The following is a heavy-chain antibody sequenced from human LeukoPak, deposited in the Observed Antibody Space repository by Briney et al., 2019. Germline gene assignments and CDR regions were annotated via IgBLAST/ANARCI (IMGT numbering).Heavy chain of an antibody. J-gene: IGHJ6*03. V-gene: IGHV4-30-4*08. CDR3: ARDLCSSTSCYSPHGYYMDV. CDR2: IYYSGST. Sequence: SETLSLTCTVSGGSISSGDYYWSWIRQPPGKGLEWIGYIYYSGSTYYNPSLKSRVTISVDTSKNQFSLKLSSVTAADTAVYYCARDLCSSTSCYSPHGYYMDVWSKGTTVTVSS. CDR1: GGSISSGDYY. D-gene: IGHD2-2*01.